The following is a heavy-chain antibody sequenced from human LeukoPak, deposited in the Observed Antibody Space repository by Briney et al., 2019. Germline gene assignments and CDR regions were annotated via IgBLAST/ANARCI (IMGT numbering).Heavy chain of an antibody. CDR2: INPNSGGT. CDR3: ARANMRLDSSSWSPRRYYYMDV. Sequence: ASVKVSCKASGYTFTGYYMHWVRQAPGQGLEWMGWINPNSGGTNYAQKFQGRVTMTRDTSISTAYMELSRLRSDDTAVYYCARANMRLDSSSWSPRRYYYMDVWGKGTTVTISS. J-gene: IGHJ6*03. V-gene: IGHV1-2*02. D-gene: IGHD6-13*01. CDR1: GYTFTGYY.